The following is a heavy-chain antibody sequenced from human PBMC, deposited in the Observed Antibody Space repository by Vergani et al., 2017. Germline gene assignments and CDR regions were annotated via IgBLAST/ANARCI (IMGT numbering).Heavy chain of an antibody. CDR2: IYYSGST. Sequence: QLQESGPGLVKPSQTLSLTCTVSGGSISSGGYYWSWIRQHPGKGLEWIGYIYYSGSTYYNPSLKSRVTISVDTSKNQFSLKLSSVTAADTAVYYCARTEPVVGLYYGMDVWGQGTTVTVSS. J-gene: IGHJ6*02. V-gene: IGHV4-31*03. CDR3: ARTEPVVGLYYGMDV. D-gene: IGHD3-22*01. CDR1: GGSISSGGYY.